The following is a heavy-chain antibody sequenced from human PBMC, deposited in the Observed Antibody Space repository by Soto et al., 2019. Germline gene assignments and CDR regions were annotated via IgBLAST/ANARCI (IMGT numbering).Heavy chain of an antibody. D-gene: IGHD5-12*01. CDR2: ISSSSSSI. V-gene: IGHV3-21*01. CDR3: ARGGYSDYRPDY. J-gene: IGHJ4*02. Sequence: EVQLVESGGGLVKPGGSLRLSCAASGFTFNIYNMNWVRQAPGKGLEWVSCISSSSSSIYYADSVKGRFTMSRDNAKNSLYLQMNSLRAEDTAVYYCARGGYSDYRPDYWGQGTLVTVSS. CDR1: GFTFNIYN.